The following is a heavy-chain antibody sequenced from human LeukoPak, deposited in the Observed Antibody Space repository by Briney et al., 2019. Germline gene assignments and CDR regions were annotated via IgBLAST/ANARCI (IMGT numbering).Heavy chain of an antibody. CDR1: GGSISSGGYS. Sequence: SETLSLTCAVSGGSISSGGYSWSWIRQPPGKGLEWIGYIYHNGSTYYNPSLKSRVTISVDTSKNQFSLKLSSVTAADTAVYYCAREGYDILTGYASFDYWGQGTLVTVSS. CDR2: IYHNGST. D-gene: IGHD3-9*01. V-gene: IGHV4-30-4*07. CDR3: AREGYDILTGYASFDY. J-gene: IGHJ4*02.